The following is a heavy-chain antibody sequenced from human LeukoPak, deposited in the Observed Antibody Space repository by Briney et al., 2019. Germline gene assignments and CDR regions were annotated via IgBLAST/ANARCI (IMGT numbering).Heavy chain of an antibody. CDR2: IKQDGSEK. J-gene: IGHJ4*02. D-gene: IGHD7-27*01. CDR3: ARDRNWVFDY. Sequence: GGSLRLSCAASGFTFSSHWMSWVRQAPGKGLEWVANIKQDGSEKYYVDSVKGRFTISRDNAKNSLYLQMNSLRAEDTAVYYCARDRNWVFDYWGQGTLVTVSS. CDR1: GFTFSSHW. V-gene: IGHV3-7*01.